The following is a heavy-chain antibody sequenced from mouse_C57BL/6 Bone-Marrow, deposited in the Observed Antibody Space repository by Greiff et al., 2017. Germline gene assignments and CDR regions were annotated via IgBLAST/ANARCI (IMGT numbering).Heavy chain of an antibody. V-gene: IGHV1-55*01. Sequence: QVQLQQPGAELVKPGASVKMSCKASGYTFTSYWITWVKQRPGQGLEWIGDIYPGSGSTNYNEKFKGKATLTAEKSSSTAYMQLSSLTSEDSAVYFCARAIATVVFDYWGQGTTLTVSS. J-gene: IGHJ2*01. CDR2: IYPGSGST. D-gene: IGHD1-1*01. CDR3: ARAIATVVFDY. CDR1: GYTFTSYW.